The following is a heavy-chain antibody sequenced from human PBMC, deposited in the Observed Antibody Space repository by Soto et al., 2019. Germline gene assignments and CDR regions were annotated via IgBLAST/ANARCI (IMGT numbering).Heavy chain of an antibody. D-gene: IGHD6-13*01. CDR2: IYTSGST. V-gene: IGHV4-4*07. J-gene: IGHJ6*02. Sequence: SETLSLTCTVSGGSISSYYWSWIRQPAGKGLEWIGRIYTSGSTNYNPSLKSRVTMSVDTSKNQFSLKLSSVTAADTAVYYCARAGVGGSWYSSGYYYYYGMDVWGQGTTVTV. CDR3: ARAGVGGSWYSSGYYYYYGMDV. CDR1: GGSISSYY.